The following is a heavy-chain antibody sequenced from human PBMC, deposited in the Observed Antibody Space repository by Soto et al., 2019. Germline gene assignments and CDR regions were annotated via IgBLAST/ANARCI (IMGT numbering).Heavy chain of an antibody. D-gene: IGHD5-12*01. J-gene: IGHJ4*02. CDR3: ARVSGYYLRDY. CDR2: INAGNGNT. CDR1: GYTFTNYA. Sequence: QVQLVQSGAEEKKPGASVKVSCKASGYTFTNYATHWVRQAPGQRLEWMGWINAGNGNTKYSQKFQGRVTITRDTSASTAYMELSSLRSEDTAVYYCARVSGYYLRDYWGQGTLVTVSS. V-gene: IGHV1-3*05.